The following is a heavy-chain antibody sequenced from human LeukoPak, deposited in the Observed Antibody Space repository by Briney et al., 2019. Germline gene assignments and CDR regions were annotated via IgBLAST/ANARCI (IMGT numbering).Heavy chain of an antibody. J-gene: IGHJ2*01. CDR3: ASQRWGTYWYFDL. D-gene: IGHD5-24*01. V-gene: IGHV3-23*01. CDR2: IGGSGGRT. CDR1: GFTFSSYA. Sequence: PGGPLRLSCAASGFTFSSYAMSWVRQAPGKGLEWVSAIGGSGGRTHYADSVKGRFTISRDNSKNTLYLQMNSLRAEDTAVYYCASQRWGTYWYFDLWGRGTLVTVSS.